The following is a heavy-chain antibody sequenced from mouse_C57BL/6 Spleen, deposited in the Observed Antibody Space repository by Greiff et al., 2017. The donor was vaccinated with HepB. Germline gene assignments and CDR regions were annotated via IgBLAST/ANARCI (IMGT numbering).Heavy chain of an antibody. J-gene: IGHJ2*01. CDR3: ARRAITTVVGRDYFDY. CDR1: GYTFTSYW. D-gene: IGHD1-1*01. Sequence: QSCKASGYTFTSYWMHWVKQRPGQGLEWIGEIDPSDSYTNYNQKFKGKSTLTVDKSSSTAYMQLSSLTSEDSAVYYCARRAITTVVGRDYFDYWGQGTTLTVSS. V-gene: IGHV1-69*01. CDR2: IDPSDSYT.